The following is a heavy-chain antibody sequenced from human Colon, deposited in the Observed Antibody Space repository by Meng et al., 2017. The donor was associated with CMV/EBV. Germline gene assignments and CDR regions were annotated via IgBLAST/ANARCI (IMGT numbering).Heavy chain of an antibody. J-gene: IGHJ3*02. CDR2: ISSSSSYI. CDR3: ARPLWELPVDDAFDI. D-gene: IGHD1-26*01. V-gene: IGHV3-21*01. Sequence: SGFTFSSYSMNWVRQAPGKGLEWVSSISSSSSYIYYADSVKGRFTISRDNAKNTLYLQMNSLRAEDTAVYYCARPLWELPVDDAFDIWGQGTMVTVSS. CDR1: GFTFSSYS.